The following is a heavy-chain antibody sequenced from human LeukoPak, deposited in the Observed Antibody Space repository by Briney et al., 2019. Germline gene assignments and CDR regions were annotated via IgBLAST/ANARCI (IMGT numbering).Heavy chain of an antibody. Sequence: PSETLSLTCTVSGGSISSSSYYWGWIRQPPGKGLEWIGSIYYSGSTYYNPSLKSRVTISVDTSKNQFSLKLSSVTAADTAVYYCARGLKLWLPLVGYWGQGTLVTVSS. D-gene: IGHD5-18*01. CDR3: ARGLKLWLPLVGY. CDR1: GGSISSSSYY. J-gene: IGHJ4*02. V-gene: IGHV4-39*01. CDR2: IYYSGST.